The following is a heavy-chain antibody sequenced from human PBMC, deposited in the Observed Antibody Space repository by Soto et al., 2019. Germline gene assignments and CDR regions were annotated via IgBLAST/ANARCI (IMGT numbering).Heavy chain of an antibody. V-gene: IGHV1-2*02. D-gene: IGHD2-15*01. J-gene: IGHJ6*02. Sequence: ASLKVSCKASGYTFTGYYMHWMRQAPGQGLEWMGWSNPNSGGTNYAQKFQGRVTMTRDTSISTAYMELSRLRSDDAAAYYCARSSVVVVAATPGLGGMDVWGQGTTVTVSS. CDR3: ARSSVVVVAATPGLGGMDV. CDR1: GYTFTGYY. CDR2: SNPNSGGT.